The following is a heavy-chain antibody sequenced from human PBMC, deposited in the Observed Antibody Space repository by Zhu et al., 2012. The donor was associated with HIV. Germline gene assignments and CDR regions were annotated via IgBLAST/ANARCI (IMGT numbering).Heavy chain of an antibody. CDR2: VFHSGNT. J-gene: IGHJ3*02. V-gene: IGHV4-38-2*02. CDR3: ARHREWLQSSHASDAFDI. D-gene: IGHD5-24*01. CDR1: NYSINRGHY. Sequence: QVQLQESGPRLVKPSETLSLICTVSNYSINRGHYWGWIRQPPGRGVEWIGSVFHSGNTYCNPSLKSRVAISVDTSRNHFSLNLTSMAAADTAIYYCARHREWLQSSHASDAFDIWGPRDNGSPSRQ.